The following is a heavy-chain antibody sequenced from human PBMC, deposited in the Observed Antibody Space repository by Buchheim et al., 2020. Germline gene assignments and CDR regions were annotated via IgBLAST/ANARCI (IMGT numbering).Heavy chain of an antibody. CDR2: INHSGST. J-gene: IGHJ4*02. Sequence: QVQLQQWGAGLLKPSETLSLTCAVYGGSFSGYYWSWIRQPPGKGLEWIGEINHSGSTNYNPSLKSRVTISVDTSKNQFSLKVSSVTAADTAVYYCARHQGYYYDDGGYKIPRGFDYWGQGTL. CDR1: GGSFSGYY. CDR3: ARHQGYYYDDGGYKIPRGFDY. D-gene: IGHD3-22*01. V-gene: IGHV4-34*01.